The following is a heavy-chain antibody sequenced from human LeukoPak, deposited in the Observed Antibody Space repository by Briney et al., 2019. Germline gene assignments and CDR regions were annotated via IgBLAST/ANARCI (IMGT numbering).Heavy chain of an antibody. CDR3: AKTRSGYDRVRWFDP. Sequence: QAGGSLRLSCAASGFTFSSYSMNWVRQAPGKRLEWVSAISGSGGSTYYADSVKGRFTISRDNSKNPLYLQMNSLRAEDTAVYYCAKTRSGYDRVRWFDPWGQGTLVTVSS. CDR1: GFTFSSYS. CDR2: ISGSGGST. D-gene: IGHD5-12*01. J-gene: IGHJ5*02. V-gene: IGHV3-23*01.